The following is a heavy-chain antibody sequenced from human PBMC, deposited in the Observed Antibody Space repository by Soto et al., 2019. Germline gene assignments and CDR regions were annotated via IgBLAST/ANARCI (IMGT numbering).Heavy chain of an antibody. V-gene: IGHV3-30*18. D-gene: IGHD6-19*01. CDR2: ISYDGSNK. CDR1: GFTFSSYG. CDR3: AKVDGVGYGSGWHEYFDY. Sequence: QVQLVESGGGVVQPGRSLRLSCAASGFTFSSYGMHWVRQAPGKGLEWVAVISYDGSNKYYADSVKGRFTISRDNSKNTLYLQMNSLRAEDTAVYYCAKVDGVGYGSGWHEYFDYWGQGTLVTVSS. J-gene: IGHJ4*02.